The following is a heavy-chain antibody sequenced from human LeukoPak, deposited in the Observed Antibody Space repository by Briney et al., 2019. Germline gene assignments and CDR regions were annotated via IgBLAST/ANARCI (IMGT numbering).Heavy chain of an antibody. V-gene: IGHV4-59*08. CDR2: IYYSGSTY. Sequence: SETLSLTCTVSGGSISSYYWSWIRQPPGKGLEWIGYIYYSGSTYYYNPSLKSRVTMSVDTSKNQFSLKLSSVPAADPAVYYCARQYYYDGSGPFQHWGQGTLVTVSS. CDR3: ARQYYYDGSGPFQH. J-gene: IGHJ1*01. CDR1: GGSISSYY. D-gene: IGHD3-22*01.